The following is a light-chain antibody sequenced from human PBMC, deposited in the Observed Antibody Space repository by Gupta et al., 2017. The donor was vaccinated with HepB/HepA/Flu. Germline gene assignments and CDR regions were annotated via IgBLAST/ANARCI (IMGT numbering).Light chain of an antibody. V-gene: IGLV2-14*01. Sequence: SALTQPASVSGSPGQSITISCTATSSDVGDYNYVSWYQQHPGKAPKLLIYDVPNRPAGISNRFSGSKSGNTASLTISGRQAEDEADYYCSSFSDTTLIVFGGGTKVTVL. CDR2: DVP. J-gene: IGLJ3*02. CDR1: SSDVGDYNY. CDR3: SSFSDTTLIV.